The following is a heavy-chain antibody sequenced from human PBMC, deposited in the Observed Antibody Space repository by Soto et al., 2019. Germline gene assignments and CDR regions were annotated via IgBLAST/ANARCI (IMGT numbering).Heavy chain of an antibody. CDR2: INSDGSST. Sequence: GGSLRLSCAASEFTFSHYWMHWVRQAPGKGLVWVSRINSDGSSTNYADSVKGRFTISRDNAKNTLYLQMTSLRVEDRAIYYCVRGKVAAGFDYWGQGT. V-gene: IGHV3-74*01. J-gene: IGHJ4*02. CDR1: EFTFSHYW. D-gene: IGHD6-13*01. CDR3: VRGKVAAGFDY.